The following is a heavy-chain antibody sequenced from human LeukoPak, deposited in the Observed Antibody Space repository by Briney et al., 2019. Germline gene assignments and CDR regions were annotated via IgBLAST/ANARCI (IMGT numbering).Heavy chain of an antibody. Sequence: ASVKVSCKASGYTFTSYGISWVRQAPGRGLEWMGWISAYNGNTNYAQKLQGRVTMTTDTSTSTAYMELRSLRSDDTAVYYCARDLLVGLVAAAGFDPWGQGTLVTVSS. CDR3: ARDLLVGLVAAAGFDP. D-gene: IGHD6-13*01. CDR1: GYTFTSYG. J-gene: IGHJ5*02. V-gene: IGHV1-18*01. CDR2: ISAYNGNT.